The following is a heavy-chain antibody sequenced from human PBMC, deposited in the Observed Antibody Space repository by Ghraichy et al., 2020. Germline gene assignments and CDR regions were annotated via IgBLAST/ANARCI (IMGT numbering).Heavy chain of an antibody. CDR2: IYYSEGT. V-gene: IGHV4-59*01. Sequence: SQTLSLTCTISGGSISSDYWSWIRQPPGKGLEYIGHIYYSEGTKYNPSLKSRVIISVDTSKSQFSLKLSSVTAADTAVYYCARLRSRAGGIFYFDHWGQGTLVTVSS. D-gene: IGHD6-13*01. CDR1: GGSISSDY. J-gene: IGHJ4*02. CDR3: ARLRSRAGGIFYFDH.